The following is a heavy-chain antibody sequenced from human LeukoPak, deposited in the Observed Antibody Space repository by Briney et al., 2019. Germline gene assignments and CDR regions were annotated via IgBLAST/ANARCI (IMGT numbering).Heavy chain of an antibody. J-gene: IGHJ4*02. V-gene: IGHV6-1*01. CDR2: TYYRSKWYN. CDR1: GDSVSSNSAA. CDR3: ARETVAGTCFDY. D-gene: IGHD6-19*01. Sequence: SQTLSLTCAISGDSVSSNSAAWNWIRQSPSRGLEWLGRTYYRSKWYNDYAVSVKSRITINPDTSKNQFSLKLSSVTAADTAVYYCARETVAGTCFDYWGQGTLVTVSS.